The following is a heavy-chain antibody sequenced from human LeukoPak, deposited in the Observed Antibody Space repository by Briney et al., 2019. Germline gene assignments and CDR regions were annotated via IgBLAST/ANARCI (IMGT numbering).Heavy chain of an antibody. CDR2: ISSSGSTI. J-gene: IGHJ6*03. Sequence: GGSLRLSCAASGFTFSSYEMNWVRQAPGKGLEWASYISSSGSTIYYADSVKGRFTISRDNAKNSLYLQMNSLRAEDTAVYYCARASSGRGYYYYYMDVWGKGTTVTVSS. CDR1: GFTFSSYE. CDR3: ARASSGRGYYYYYMDV. V-gene: IGHV3-48*03. D-gene: IGHD6-19*01.